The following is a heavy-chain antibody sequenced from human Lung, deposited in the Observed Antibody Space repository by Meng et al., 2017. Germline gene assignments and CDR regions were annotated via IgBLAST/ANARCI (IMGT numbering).Heavy chain of an antibody. Sequence: QVRVQQWGAELLKPSEPLSLACVVSGGSFSDYYWSWIRQPPGKGLEWIGEINHSGSTNYNPSLESRATISVDTSQNNLSLKLSSVTAADSAVYYCARGPTTMAHDFDYWGQGTLVTVSS. CDR2: INHSGST. V-gene: IGHV4-34*01. CDR3: ARGPTTMAHDFDY. J-gene: IGHJ4*02. CDR1: GGSFSDYY. D-gene: IGHD4-11*01.